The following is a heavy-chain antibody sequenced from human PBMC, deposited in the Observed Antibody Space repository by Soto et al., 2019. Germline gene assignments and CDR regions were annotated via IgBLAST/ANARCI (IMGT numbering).Heavy chain of an antibody. J-gene: IGHJ4*02. Sequence: ASVKVSCKVSGYTLTELSMHWVRQAPGKGLEWMGGFDPEDGETIYAQKFQGRVTMTEDTSTDTAYMEMSSLRSEDTAVYYCGIAVAGTGLSFDYWGQGTLVTVSS. CDR2: FDPEDGET. CDR1: GYTLTELS. V-gene: IGHV1-24*01. D-gene: IGHD6-19*01. CDR3: GIAVAGTGLSFDY.